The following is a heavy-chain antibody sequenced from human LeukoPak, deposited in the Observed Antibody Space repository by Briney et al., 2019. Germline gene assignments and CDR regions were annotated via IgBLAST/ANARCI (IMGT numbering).Heavy chain of an antibody. J-gene: IGHJ4*02. Sequence: PSETLSLTCTVSGGSISSYYWSWIRQPAGKGLEWIGRIYTSGSTNYNPSLKSRVTISVDKSKNQFSLKLSSVTAADTAVYHCAREPPRVGATSYFDYWGQGTLVTVSS. CDR3: AREPPRVGATSYFDY. V-gene: IGHV4-4*07. D-gene: IGHD1-26*01. CDR1: GGSISSYY. CDR2: IYTSGST.